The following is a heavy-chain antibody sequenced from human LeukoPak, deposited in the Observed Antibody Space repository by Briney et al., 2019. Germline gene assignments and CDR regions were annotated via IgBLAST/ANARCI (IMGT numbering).Heavy chain of an antibody. J-gene: IGHJ4*02. CDR2: TYYRSKWYN. Sequence: SQTLSLTCAISGDSVSDNSAAWNWIRQSPSRGLEWLGRTYYRSKWYNEYAVSVRSRITINADTSMNQFSLQLNSVAPEDTAVYYCARGFPDTFDYWGQGTLVTVSS. CDR1: GDSVSDNSAA. CDR3: ARGFPDTFDY. V-gene: IGHV6-1*01. D-gene: IGHD1-14*01.